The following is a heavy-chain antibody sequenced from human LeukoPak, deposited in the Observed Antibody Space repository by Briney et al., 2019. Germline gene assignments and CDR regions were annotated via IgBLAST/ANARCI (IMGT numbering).Heavy chain of an antibody. D-gene: IGHD2-21*02. V-gene: IGHV1-18*01. Sequence: ASVKVSCKASGYTFTSYGISWVRQAPGQALEWMGWISAYNGNTNYAQKLQGSVTMTTDTSTSTAYMELRSLRTDDTAVYYCARDGELAYCGGDCYSRASLLDYWGQGTLVTVSS. CDR3: ARDGELAYCGGDCYSRASLLDY. J-gene: IGHJ4*02. CDR2: ISAYNGNT. CDR1: GYTFTSYG.